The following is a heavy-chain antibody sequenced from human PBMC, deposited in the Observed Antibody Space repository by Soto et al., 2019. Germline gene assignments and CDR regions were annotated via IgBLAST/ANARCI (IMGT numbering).Heavy chain of an antibody. CDR2: IYYSGST. CDR1: GGSISNYY. J-gene: IGHJ4*02. Sequence: QVQLQESGPGLVKPSETLSLTCTVSGGSISNYYWSWIRQPPGKGLEWIGYIYYSGSTNYNPSLKSRVTLSVDTSKNQFSRKLSSVTAADTAVYYCARRWGTTFDYWGQGTLVTVSS. CDR3: ARRWGTTFDY. V-gene: IGHV4-59*08. D-gene: IGHD3-16*01.